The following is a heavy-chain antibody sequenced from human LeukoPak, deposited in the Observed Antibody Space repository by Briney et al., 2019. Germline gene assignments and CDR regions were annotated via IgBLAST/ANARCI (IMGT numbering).Heavy chain of an antibody. V-gene: IGHV3-48*04. Sequence: LPGGSLRLSCAASGFTFSSYAMNWIRQAPGKGLEWVSYISDSGSDIYYADSVKGRFTISRDNAKNSLYLQMSSLRAEDTAMYYCARGTYRHDYWGQGTLVTVSS. CDR3: ARGTYRHDY. CDR2: ISDSGSDI. CDR1: GFTFSSYA. J-gene: IGHJ4*02.